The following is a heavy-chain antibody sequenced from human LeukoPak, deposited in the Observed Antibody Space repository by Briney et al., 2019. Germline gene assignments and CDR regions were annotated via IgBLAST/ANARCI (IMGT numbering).Heavy chain of an antibody. CDR1: GGSISSSSYY. CDR2: IYTSGST. CDR3: ATSEGY. Sequence: SETLSLTCTVSGGSISSSSYYWGWIRQPPGKGLEWIGRIYTSGSTNYNPSLKSRVTMSVDTSKNQFSLKLSSVTAADTAVYYCATSEGYWGQGTLVTVSS. J-gene: IGHJ4*02. V-gene: IGHV4-39*07.